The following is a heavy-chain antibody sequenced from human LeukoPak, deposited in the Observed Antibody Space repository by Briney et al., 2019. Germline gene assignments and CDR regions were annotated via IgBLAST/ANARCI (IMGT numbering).Heavy chain of an antibody. Sequence: ASVKVSCKASGYTFTSYGISWVRQAPGQGLEWMGWISAYNGNTNYAQKFQGRVTMTRDMSTSTVYMELSSLGSEDTAVYYCARVRMYYDSSGYPFDYWGQGTLVTVSS. J-gene: IGHJ4*02. D-gene: IGHD3-22*01. CDR1: GYTFTSYG. V-gene: IGHV1-18*01. CDR3: ARVRMYYDSSGYPFDY. CDR2: ISAYNGNT.